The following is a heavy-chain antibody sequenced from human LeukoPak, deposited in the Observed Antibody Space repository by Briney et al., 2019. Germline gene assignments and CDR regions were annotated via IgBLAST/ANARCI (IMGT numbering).Heavy chain of an antibody. CDR3: ASAGSAGY. Sequence: GGSLRLSCAASGFTFSDYYMSWIRRAPGRGLEYVSYIGGGGSAVYYADSVKGRFTISRDNAKKSLYLQMDSLRAEDTAVYYCASAGSAGYWGQGTLVTVSS. J-gene: IGHJ4*02. V-gene: IGHV3-11*01. CDR1: GFTFSDYY. D-gene: IGHD5-12*01. CDR2: IGGGGSAV.